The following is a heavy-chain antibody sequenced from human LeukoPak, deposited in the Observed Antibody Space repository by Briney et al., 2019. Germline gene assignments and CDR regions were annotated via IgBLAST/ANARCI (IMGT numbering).Heavy chain of an antibody. CDR3: VKDRTINGRSSPFES. D-gene: IGHD1-26*01. V-gene: IGHV3-30*18. J-gene: IGHJ4*02. CDR2: ISYDGRNQ. Sequence: GTSLRLSCAASGFSFTTYGMHWVRQAPLTGLEWLAAISYDGRNQNYADSVKGRFTIFRDNSQNTLYLQMNSLRAEDTALYYCVKDRTINGRSSPFESWGQETLVTVSS. CDR1: GFSFTTYG.